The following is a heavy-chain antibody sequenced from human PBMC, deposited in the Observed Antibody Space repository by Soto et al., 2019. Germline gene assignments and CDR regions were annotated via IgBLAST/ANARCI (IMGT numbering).Heavy chain of an antibody. CDR1: GFTFSTYA. D-gene: IGHD1-26*01. J-gene: IGHJ4*02. V-gene: IGHV3-23*01. CDR2: ISGSGSST. CDR3: AKRDPNSGSYAGLDY. Sequence: EVQLLESGGGLVQPGGSLRLSCAASGFTFSTYAMSWVRQAPGKGLEWVSAISGSGSSTYYADSVKGRFTISRDNSKNTLYLQMNSLRAEYTAVYYCAKRDPNSGSYAGLDYWGQGILVTVSS.